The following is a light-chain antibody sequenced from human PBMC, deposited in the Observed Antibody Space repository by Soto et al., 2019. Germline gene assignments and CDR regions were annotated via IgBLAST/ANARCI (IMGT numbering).Light chain of an antibody. CDR2: GAS. CDR1: QSVGSN. J-gene: IGKJ1*01. V-gene: IGKV3-15*01. Sequence: EIVMTQSPATLSVSPGERATLSCRASQSVGSNLVWYQQKPGRAPRLLIYGASTRATGVPARFGGSGSGTEFTLTICGLQSEDFAVYYCQQYDKWPPYTFGQGTKVEIK. CDR3: QQYDKWPPYT.